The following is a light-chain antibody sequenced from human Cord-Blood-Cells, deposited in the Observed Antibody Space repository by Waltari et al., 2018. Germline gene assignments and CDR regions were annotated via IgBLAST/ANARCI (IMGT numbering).Light chain of an antibody. J-gene: IGKJ2*01. V-gene: IGKV4-1*01. Sequence: DIVMTQSPDSLAVSLGERATINCKSSQSVLYSSNNKNYLAWYQQKPGQPPKLLIYWASTRESVVPDRFSGSGSGTDFTLTISCLQAEDVAVDYCQQYYSTPYTFGQGTKLEIK. CDR3: QQYYSTPYT. CDR2: WAS. CDR1: QSVLYSSNNKNY.